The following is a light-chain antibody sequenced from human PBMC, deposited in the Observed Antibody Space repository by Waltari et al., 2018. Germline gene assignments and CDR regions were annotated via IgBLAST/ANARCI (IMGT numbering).Light chain of an antibody. CDR1: QAISNH. V-gene: IGKV1-9*01. CDR2: TAS. Sequence: DIQLTQSPSFLSASVGDRVTITSRSSQAISNHLAWYQQKGAKAPKLLIHTASILEGGVPSRFSGSGSGTEFALTISSLQPEDFATYYCQQRNGYPITFGQGTRLEIK. CDR3: QQRNGYPIT. J-gene: IGKJ5*01.